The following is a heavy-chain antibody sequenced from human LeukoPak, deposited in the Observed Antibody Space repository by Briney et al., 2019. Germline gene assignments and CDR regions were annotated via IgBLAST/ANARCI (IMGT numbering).Heavy chain of an antibody. D-gene: IGHD2-2*01. CDR2: ISGSGGST. V-gene: IGHV3-23*01. CDR1: GFTFSSYA. Sequence: TGGSLRLSCAASGFTFSSYAMSWVRQAPGKGLEWVSAISGSGGSTYYADSVKGRFTISRDNSKNTLYLQMNSLRAEDTDLYYCAKDRGIVVVPTLFDYWGQGTLVTVSS. J-gene: IGHJ4*02. CDR3: AKDRGIVVVPTLFDY.